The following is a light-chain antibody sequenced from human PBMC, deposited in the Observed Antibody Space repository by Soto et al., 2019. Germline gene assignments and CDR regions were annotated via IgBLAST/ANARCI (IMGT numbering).Light chain of an antibody. CDR2: AAS. J-gene: IGKJ1*01. V-gene: IGKV1-27*01. CDR1: QDIIKF. Sequence: DIQMTQSPSSLTAFIGDRGTISCLASQDIIKFLAWYQQRPGRIPNVLLYAASTLRPGVPSRFSGSGSGTNFTLTITGLQPEEVATYYRQNYLRAPATFGQGTKVEI. CDR3: QNYLRAPAT.